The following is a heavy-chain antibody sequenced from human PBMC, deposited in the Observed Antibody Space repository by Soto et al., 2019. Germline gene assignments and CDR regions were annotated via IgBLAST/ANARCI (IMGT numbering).Heavy chain of an antibody. D-gene: IGHD3-9*01. CDR1: GFTFSNAW. J-gene: IGHJ4*02. V-gene: IGHV3-15*07. CDR3: TTDPDLPKLRYFDWLPHPPPYDY. Sequence: GGSLRLSCAASGFTFSNAWMNWVRQAPGKGLEWVGRIKSKTDGGTTDYAAPVKGRFTISRDDSKNTLYLQMNSLKTEDTAVYYCTTDPDLPKLRYFDWLPHPPPYDYWGQGTLVTVSS. CDR2: IKSKTDGGTT.